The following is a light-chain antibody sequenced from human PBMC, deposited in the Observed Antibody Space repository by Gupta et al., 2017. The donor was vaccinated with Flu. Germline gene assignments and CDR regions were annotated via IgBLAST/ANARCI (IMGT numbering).Light chain of an antibody. CDR2: KAS. V-gene: IGKV1-5*03. J-gene: IGKJ1*01. CDR3: QQDNNYPWT. Sequence: DIQMTQSPSTLSASIGDRVTITCRASQSITSWLAWFQQKPGKAPKLLIYKASNLESGVPSRFSGSGSETEFTLTISSLQPDDFATYYCQQDNNYPWTFGQGTLVEIK. CDR1: QSITSW.